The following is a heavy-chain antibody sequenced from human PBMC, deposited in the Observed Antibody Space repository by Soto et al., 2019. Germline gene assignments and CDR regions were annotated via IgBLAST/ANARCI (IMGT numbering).Heavy chain of an antibody. CDR1: GFTFSTLS. Sequence: EVQLVESGGGSVQPGGSLRLSCAASGFTFSTLSMNWVRQAPGRGLEWISYISGGGRPISYADSVKGRFTIFRDNAKNALYLQMDSLTDEDTAVYYCARDLGWAFDSWGQGTLVTVSS. J-gene: IGHJ4*02. D-gene: IGHD6-19*01. V-gene: IGHV3-48*02. CDR2: ISGGGRPI. CDR3: ARDLGWAFDS.